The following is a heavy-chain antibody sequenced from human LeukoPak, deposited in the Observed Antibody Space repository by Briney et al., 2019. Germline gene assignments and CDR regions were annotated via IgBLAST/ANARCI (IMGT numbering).Heavy chain of an antibody. Sequence: GASVKVSCKASGYTFSSYYMNWVRQAPGQGLEWMGWISAYNGNTNYAQKLQGRVTMTTDTSTSTAYMELRSLRSDDTAVYYCARDGLRVFDYWGQGTLVTVSS. J-gene: IGHJ4*02. CDR1: GYTFSSYY. CDR3: ARDGLRVFDY. CDR2: ISAYNGNT. V-gene: IGHV1-18*04. D-gene: IGHD5-12*01.